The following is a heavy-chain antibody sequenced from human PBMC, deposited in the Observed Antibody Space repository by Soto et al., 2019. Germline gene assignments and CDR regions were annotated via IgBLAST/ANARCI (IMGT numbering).Heavy chain of an antibody. CDR3: ARGCGEREGYLMDV. D-gene: IGHD1-26*01. V-gene: IGHV4-59*08. Sequence: QVQLQESGPGLVQPSKTLSLTCTVSGGSLSSYYWNWIRQSPGKGLGNLGYIYYSDSTNYNPSFLSRITISVDTSRNQFALPWSSMTAADTAVYYCARGCGEREGYLMDVWGQGTTVTVSS. CDR2: IYYSDST. J-gene: IGHJ6*02. CDR1: GGSLSSYY.